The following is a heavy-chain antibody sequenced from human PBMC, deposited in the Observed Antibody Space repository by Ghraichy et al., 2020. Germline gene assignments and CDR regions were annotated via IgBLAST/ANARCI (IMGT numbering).Heavy chain of an antibody. V-gene: IGHV3-7*01. J-gene: IGHJ6*02. D-gene: IGHD1-1*01. CDR1: GFTFSDYW. CDR3: TRPRQPTYYYAMDV. CDR2: IRQDGNEI. Sequence: GGSLRLSCAASGFTFSDYWMTWVRQAPGKGLEWVANIRQDGNEIYYVESVKGRFTISRDNAKNSLYLQMHSLRADDTAVYYCTRPRQPTYYYAMDVWGQGTTVTVSS.